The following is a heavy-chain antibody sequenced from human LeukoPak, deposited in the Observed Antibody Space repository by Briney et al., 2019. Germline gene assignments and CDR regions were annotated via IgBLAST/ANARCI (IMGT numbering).Heavy chain of an antibody. CDR3: ARVFDTAMVTGAFDI. Sequence: VASVNVSCKASGYTFTSYGISWVRQAPGQGREWMGGIIPILGIANYAQKFQGRVTITADKSTSTAYMELSSLRSEDTAVYYCARVFDTAMVTGAFDIWGQGTMVTVSS. V-gene: IGHV1-69*10. CDR2: IIPILGIA. J-gene: IGHJ3*02. CDR1: GYTFTSYG. D-gene: IGHD5-18*01.